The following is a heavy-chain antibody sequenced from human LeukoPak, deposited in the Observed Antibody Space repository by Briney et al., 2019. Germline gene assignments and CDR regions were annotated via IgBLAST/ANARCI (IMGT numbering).Heavy chain of an antibody. V-gene: IGHV3-7*01. CDR3: ARVAGGIPDY. CDR2: IKQDGSEK. J-gene: IGHJ4*02. CDR1: GFTFTTYW. Sequence: GGSLRLPCAASGFTFTTYWMSWVRQAPGKGLEWVANIKQDGSEKYYVDSVAGRFTISRDNAKNSLFLQMNSLRVEDTAVFYRARVAGGIPDYWGQGTRVTVSS. D-gene: IGHD6-19*01.